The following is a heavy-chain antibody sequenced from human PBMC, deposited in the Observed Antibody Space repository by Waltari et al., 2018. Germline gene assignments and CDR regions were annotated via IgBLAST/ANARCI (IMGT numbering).Heavy chain of an antibody. D-gene: IGHD3-3*01. Sequence: QVQLVQSGAEVKKPGASVKVSCKASGYTFTSYGISWVRQAPGQGLEWMGWISAYNGNTNYAQKLQGRVTMTTDTSTSTAYMELRSLRSDDTAVYYCARDLNLDFWSGYYSTLFDYWGQGTLVTVSS. V-gene: IGHV1-18*01. CDR2: ISAYNGNT. CDR1: GYTFTSYG. J-gene: IGHJ4*02. CDR3: ARDLNLDFWSGYYSTLFDY.